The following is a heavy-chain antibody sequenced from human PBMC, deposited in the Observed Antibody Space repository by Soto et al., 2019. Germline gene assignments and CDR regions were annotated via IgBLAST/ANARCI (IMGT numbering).Heavy chain of an antibody. V-gene: IGHV4-59*01. Sequence: SETLSLTCTVSGGSISSYYWSWIRQPPGNGLEWIVYIYYSGSTNYNPSLKSRVTISVDTSKNQFSLKLSSVTAADTAVYYCARVQPIRLAAFDIWGQGTMVTVSS. CDR3: ARVQPIRLAAFDI. CDR1: GGSISSYY. CDR2: IYYSGST. J-gene: IGHJ3*02. D-gene: IGHD5-12*01.